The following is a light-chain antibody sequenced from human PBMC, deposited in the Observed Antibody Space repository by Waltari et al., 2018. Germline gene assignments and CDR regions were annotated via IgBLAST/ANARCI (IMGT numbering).Light chain of an antibody. CDR2: EVT. J-gene: IGLJ6*01. Sequence: QSALTQPASVSGSPGQSITISCTGPSSDVGSYDLVSWYQQHPGKAPKPMIYEVTKRPSGVSNRFSGSKSGSTASLTISGLQSDDEADYYCCSYATSSTFVFGSGTKVTVL. CDR1: SSDVGSYDL. V-gene: IGLV2-23*02. CDR3: CSYATSSTFV.